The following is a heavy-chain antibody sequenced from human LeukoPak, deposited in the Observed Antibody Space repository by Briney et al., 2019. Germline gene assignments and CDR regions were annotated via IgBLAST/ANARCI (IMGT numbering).Heavy chain of an antibody. CDR3: ARGTETTGYFDF. J-gene: IGHJ4*02. D-gene: IGHD4-17*01. V-gene: IGHV4-59*01. CDR2: IHYTGSS. CDR1: GGSISGDY. Sequence: SETLSLTCTVSGGSISGDYWSWLRQPPGKGLEWIGYIHYTGSSNYNPSLKSRVTMSVDTSKNQLSLTLGSVTAADTAVYHCARGTETTGYFDFGGPGTLSPSPQ.